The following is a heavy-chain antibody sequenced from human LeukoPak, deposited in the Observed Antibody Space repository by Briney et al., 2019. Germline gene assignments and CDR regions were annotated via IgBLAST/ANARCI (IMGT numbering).Heavy chain of an antibody. D-gene: IGHD6-19*01. V-gene: IGHV3-30*04. Sequence: GGSLRLSCAASGFTFSSYAMHWVRQAPGKGLEWVAVISYDGSNKYYAGSVKGRFTISRDNSKNTLYLQMNSLRAEDTAVYYCAKLAVADYFDYWGQGTLVTVSS. CDR1: GFTFSSYA. CDR3: AKLAVADYFDY. CDR2: ISYDGSNK. J-gene: IGHJ4*02.